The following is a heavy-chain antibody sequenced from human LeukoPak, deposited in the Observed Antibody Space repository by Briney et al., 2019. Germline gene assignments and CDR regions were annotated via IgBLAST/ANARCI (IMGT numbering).Heavy chain of an antibody. CDR2: ISWNSGSI. V-gene: IGHV3-9*01. D-gene: IGHD1-14*01. CDR3: AKDIATGNRLYYFDY. CDR1: GFTFDDYA. J-gene: IGHJ4*02. Sequence: GRTLRLSCAASGFTFDDYAMHWVRQAPGKGLEGVSGISWNSGSIGYADSVKGRFTISRDNAKNSLYLQMNSLRAEDTALYYCAKDIATGNRLYYFDYWGQGTLVTVSS.